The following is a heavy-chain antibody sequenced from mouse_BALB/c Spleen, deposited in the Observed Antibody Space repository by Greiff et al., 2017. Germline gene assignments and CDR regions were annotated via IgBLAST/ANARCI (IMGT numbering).Heavy chain of an antibody. CDR1: GYTFTSYY. J-gene: IGHJ3*01. V-gene: IGHV1S81*02. Sequence: QVQLQQSGAELVKPGASVKLSCKASGYTFTSYYMYWVKQRPGQGLEWIGEINPSNGGTNFNEKFKSKATLTVDKSSSTAYMQLSSLTSEDSAVYYCTRKYDDAWFAYWGQGTLVTVSA. CDR2: INPSNGGT. CDR3: TRKYDDAWFAY. D-gene: IGHD2-14*01.